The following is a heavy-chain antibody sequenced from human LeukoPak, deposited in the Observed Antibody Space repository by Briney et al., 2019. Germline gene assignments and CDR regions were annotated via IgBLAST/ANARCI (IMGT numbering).Heavy chain of an antibody. V-gene: IGHV3-7*01. CDR1: GFTFNNYW. J-gene: IGHJ4*02. CDR2: IKEDTSQK. CDR3: ARAEGYYDPGDY. Sequence: GGSLRLSCAASGFTFNNYWLSWVRQGPGKGLEWVAHIKEDTSQKYYVGSVKGRFTISRDNAKNSLYLQMNSLRAEDTAVYYCARAEGYYDPGDYWGQGTLVTVSS. D-gene: IGHD3-22*01.